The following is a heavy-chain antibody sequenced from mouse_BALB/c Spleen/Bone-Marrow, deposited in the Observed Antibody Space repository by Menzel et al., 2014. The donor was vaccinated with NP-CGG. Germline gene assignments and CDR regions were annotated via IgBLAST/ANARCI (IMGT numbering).Heavy chain of an antibody. J-gene: IGHJ3*01. Sequence: EVQVVESGPELVKPGASVKVSCKASGYSFTDYNMYWVKQSHGKSLEWIGYIDPYNGGTSYNQKFKGKATLTVDKSSSTAFMHLNSLTSEDSAVYYCGLNSLLRPFAYWGQGTLVTVSA. V-gene: IGHV1S135*01. D-gene: IGHD1-2*01. CDR1: GYSFTDYN. CDR2: IDPYNGGT. CDR3: GLNSLLRPFAY.